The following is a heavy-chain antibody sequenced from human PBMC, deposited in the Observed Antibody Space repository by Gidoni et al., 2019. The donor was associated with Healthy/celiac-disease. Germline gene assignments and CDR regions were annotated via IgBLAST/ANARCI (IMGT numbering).Heavy chain of an antibody. CDR1: GDSVSSTRAA. CDR3: ARTSIAAAVNYYCDY. Sequence: QVQLQQSGPGLGKPSQTLSLTCAISGDSVSSTRAAWNWIRQSPSRGLEWLGRTYDRSKWYNDYAVSGKSRITINPDTSKNQFSLQLISVTPEDTAVYYCARTSIAAAVNYYCDYGGQGTLVTVSA. J-gene: IGHJ4*02. D-gene: IGHD6-13*01. CDR2: TYDRSKWYN. V-gene: IGHV6-1*01.